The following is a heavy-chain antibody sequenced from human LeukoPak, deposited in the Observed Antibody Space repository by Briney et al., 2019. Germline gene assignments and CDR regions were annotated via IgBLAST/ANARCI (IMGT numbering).Heavy chain of an antibody. Sequence: PGGSLRLSCAASGFTFSSYSMNWVRQAPGKGLEWVSSISSSSYIYYADSVKGRFTISRDNAKNSLYLQMNSLRAEDTAVYYCARDLHDYVWGSYRYLPYWGPGTLVTVSS. CDR3: ARDLHDYVWGSYRYLPY. D-gene: IGHD3-16*02. CDR1: GFTFSSYS. J-gene: IGHJ4*02. V-gene: IGHV3-21*01. CDR2: ISSSSYI.